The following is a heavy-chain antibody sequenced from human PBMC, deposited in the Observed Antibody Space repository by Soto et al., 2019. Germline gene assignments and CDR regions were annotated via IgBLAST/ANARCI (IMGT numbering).Heavy chain of an antibody. CDR2: ISGSGGST. CDR1: GFTFSSYG. V-gene: IGHV3-23*01. Sequence: GGSLRLSCAASGFTFSSYGMSWVRQAPGKGLEWVSVISGSGGSTYNAESVKGRFTISRDNSKNTLSLQMNSLRAEDTAVYYCAKGRSSIAARRWGEYDYWGQGTLVTVSS. D-gene: IGHD6-6*01. J-gene: IGHJ4*02. CDR3: AKGRSSIAARRWGEYDY.